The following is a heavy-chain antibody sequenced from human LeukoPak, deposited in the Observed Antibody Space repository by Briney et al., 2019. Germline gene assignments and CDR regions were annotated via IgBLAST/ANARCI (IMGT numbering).Heavy chain of an antibody. Sequence: GRSLRLSCAASGFTFSSYWMSWVRQAPGKGLEWVANIKQDGSEKYYVDSVKGRFTISRDNAKNSLYLQMNSLRAEDTAVYYCVREITGGYFDYWGQGTLVTVSS. CDR3: VREITGGYFDY. CDR2: IKQDGSEK. D-gene: IGHD2-15*01. V-gene: IGHV3-7*01. CDR1: GFTFSSYW. J-gene: IGHJ4*02.